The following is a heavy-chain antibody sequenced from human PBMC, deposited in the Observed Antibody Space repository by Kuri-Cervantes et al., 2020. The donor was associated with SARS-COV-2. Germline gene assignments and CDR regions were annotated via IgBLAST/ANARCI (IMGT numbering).Heavy chain of an antibody. CDR2: INQDGSGK. J-gene: IGHJ5*02. V-gene: IGHV3-7*04. Sequence: GESLKISCAASGFTFSYYWMSWVRQAPGKGPEWVANINQDGSGKYYVGSVKGRFTISRDNAKNSLYLQMNSLRAEDTAVYYCARDGWGSTSHNWFDPWGQGTLVTVSS. D-gene: IGHD2-2*01. CDR3: ARDGWGSTSHNWFDP. CDR1: GFTFSYYW.